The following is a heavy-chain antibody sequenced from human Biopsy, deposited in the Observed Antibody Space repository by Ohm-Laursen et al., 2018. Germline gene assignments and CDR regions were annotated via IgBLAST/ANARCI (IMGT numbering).Heavy chain of an antibody. D-gene: IGHD3-22*01. CDR3: ARGNYYYDSSGLESYDAFDI. Sequence: SLRLSCAASGFTFSDYYMSWIRQAPGKGLEWVSYISSSGSTIYYADSVKGRFTISRDNAKNSLYLQMNSLRAEDTAVYYCARGNYYYDSSGLESYDAFDIWGQGTMGTVSS. CDR1: GFTFSDYY. J-gene: IGHJ3*02. V-gene: IGHV3-11*01. CDR2: ISSSGSTI.